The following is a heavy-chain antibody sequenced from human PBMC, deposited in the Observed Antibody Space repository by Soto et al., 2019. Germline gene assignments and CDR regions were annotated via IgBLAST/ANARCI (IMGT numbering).Heavy chain of an antibody. CDR3: ARELFGRSVWFDP. Sequence: SETLSLTCTVSDDSISNYYWSWIRQPPGKGLEWIGYFYYSGSANYNPSLKSRVTMSVDTSKNQFSLTLSSVTAADTAVYYCARELFGRSVWFDPWGQGTLVTVSS. J-gene: IGHJ5*02. D-gene: IGHD3-10*01. CDR1: DDSISNYY. V-gene: IGHV4-59*12. CDR2: FYYSGSA.